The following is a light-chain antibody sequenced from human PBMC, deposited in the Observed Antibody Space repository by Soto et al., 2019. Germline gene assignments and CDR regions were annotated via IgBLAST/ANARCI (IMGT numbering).Light chain of an antibody. V-gene: IGLV2-14*01. CDR2: GVK. CDR1: GRDIGAYDY. J-gene: IGLJ1*01. CDR3: SSYTTSYFYV. Sequence: QSVLTQPASVSGSPGQSITISCTGSGRDIGAYDYVSWYQQHPGKAPKLLIYGVKNRPSGVSYRFSASKSAFTASLTISGLQAEDEAQYYCSSYTTSYFYVFGPGTKVTVL.